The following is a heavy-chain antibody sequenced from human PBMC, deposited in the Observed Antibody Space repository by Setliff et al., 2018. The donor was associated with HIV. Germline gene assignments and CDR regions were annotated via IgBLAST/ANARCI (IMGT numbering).Heavy chain of an antibody. D-gene: IGHD3-22*01. CDR1: GYTLTELS. CDR2: FDPEDGET. J-gene: IGHJ6*02. V-gene: IGHV1-24*01. CDR3: ASGSEHYYDSSGYLFLSYYYYGMDV. Sequence: ASVKVSCKVSGYTLTELSMHWVRQAPGKGLEWMGGFDPEDGETIYAQKFQGRVTMTEDTSTDTAYMELSSLRSDDTAVYYCASGSEHYYDSSGYLFLSYYYYGMDVWGEGTTVTVS.